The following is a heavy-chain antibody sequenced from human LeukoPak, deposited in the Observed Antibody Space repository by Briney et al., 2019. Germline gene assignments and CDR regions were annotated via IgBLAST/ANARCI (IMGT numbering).Heavy chain of an antibody. D-gene: IGHD3-16*01. CDR2: NIPIIGLA. CDR3: ARGGVIAATENKWFDP. Sequence: ASVKVSCKASGGTFRSHSINWVRQAPGQGLEWMGRNIPIIGLAYYSQKFQGRVTFTADKSTNTAYMELTSLKSGDTAVYFCARGGVIAATENKWFDPWGQGTLVTVSS. CDR1: GGTFRSHS. V-gene: IGHV1-69*02. J-gene: IGHJ5*02.